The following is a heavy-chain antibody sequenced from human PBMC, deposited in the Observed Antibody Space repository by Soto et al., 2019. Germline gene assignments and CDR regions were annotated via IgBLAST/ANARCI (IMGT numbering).Heavy chain of an antibody. CDR3: ARHGDGSGSYSWRYLRVGQLLADV. D-gene: IGHD3-10*01. J-gene: IGHJ6*02. Sequence: ESLKISCKGSGYSFTSYWIGWVRQMPGKGLEWMGIIYPCDSDTRYSPSFQGHVTIPADKSISTAYLQWSSLKASDTAMYYCARHGDGSGSYSWRYLRVGQLLADVLGQGTKVPVSS. CDR1: GYSFTSYW. V-gene: IGHV5-51*01. CDR2: IYPCDSDT.